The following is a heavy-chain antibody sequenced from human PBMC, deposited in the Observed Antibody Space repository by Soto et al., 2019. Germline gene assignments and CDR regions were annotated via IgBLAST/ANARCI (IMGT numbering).Heavy chain of an antibody. CDR3: ARDRSCSGGSCSVRYNWFDP. D-gene: IGHD2-15*01. CDR2: INAGNGNT. V-gene: IGHV1-3*01. CDR1: GYTFTSYA. Sequence: ASVKVSCKASGYTFTSYAMHWVRQAPGQRLEWMGWINAGNGNTKYSQKLQGRVTITRDTSASTAYMELSSLRSEDTAVYYCARDRSCSGGSCSVRYNWFDPWGQGTLVTVSS. J-gene: IGHJ5*02.